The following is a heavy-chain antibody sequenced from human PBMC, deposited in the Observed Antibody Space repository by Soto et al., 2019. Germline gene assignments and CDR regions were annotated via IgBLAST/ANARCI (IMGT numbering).Heavy chain of an antibody. CDR2: VYHSGTT. D-gene: IGHD3-10*01. CDR3: ARGPVSMIRGVFLSRQSPYHFDF. Sequence: SETLSLTCTFSVVSITSYYWSCIRHPPGKRLEWIGYVYHSGTTNYNPSLQSPVTTSLDRSKNQFSLEVRSVTAADTAVYYCARGPVSMIRGVFLSRQSPYHFDFCRQGCLVTVAS. CDR1: VVSITSYY. V-gene: IGHV4-59*01. J-gene: IGHJ4*02.